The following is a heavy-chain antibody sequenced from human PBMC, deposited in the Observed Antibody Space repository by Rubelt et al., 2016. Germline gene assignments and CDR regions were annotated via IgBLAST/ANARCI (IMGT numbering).Heavy chain of an antibody. J-gene: IGHJ4*02. CDR1: GGSSSASY. V-gene: IGHV4-34*01. CDR2: INHSGSA. D-gene: IGHD1-7*01. CDR3: AGDGGSLNWYYY. Sequence: QLQLQQWGAGLLKPSETLSLTCAVYGGSSSASYWSGIRQTPGKRLEWIGVINHSGSANYSPSLKSRVTMSIDTSKNPCSLQMRSVTAADTAVYYCAGDGGSLNWYYYWGQGTLVTVSS.